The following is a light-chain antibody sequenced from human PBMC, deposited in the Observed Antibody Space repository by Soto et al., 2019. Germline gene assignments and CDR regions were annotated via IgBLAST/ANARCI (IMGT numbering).Light chain of an antibody. CDR3: QQYSSSPLT. Sequence: DIQMTQSPSSVSASVGDGVTITCRASQGISSWLAWYQQKPGKAPKLLIYAASSLQSGVPSRFSGSGSGTDFTLTISRLEPEDFAVYHCQQYSSSPLTFGGGTKVDIK. CDR2: AAS. CDR1: QGISSW. V-gene: IGKV1-12*01. J-gene: IGKJ4*01.